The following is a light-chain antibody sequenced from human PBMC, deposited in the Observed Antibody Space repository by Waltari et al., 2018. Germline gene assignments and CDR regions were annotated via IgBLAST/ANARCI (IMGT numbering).Light chain of an antibody. J-gene: IGKJ4*01. CDR3: QQYDISPLT. Sequence: IVFTQSPGTLSLSPGEGATLPCRTSQTIRTTYLAWYQQKPGQAPTLLIYGTFSRATGIPDRFTGSGSGTDFSLTISSLEPEDFATYYCQQYDISPLTFGGGTKVEIK. V-gene: IGKV3-20*01. CDR1: QTIRTTY. CDR2: GTF.